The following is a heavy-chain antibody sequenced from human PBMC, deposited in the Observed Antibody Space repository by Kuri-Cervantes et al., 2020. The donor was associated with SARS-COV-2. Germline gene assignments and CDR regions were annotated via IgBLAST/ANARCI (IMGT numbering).Heavy chain of an antibody. CDR2: ISGSGGST. J-gene: IGHJ4*02. CDR1: GFTFSSYA. CDR3: AKPNYGSYYGSPDY. D-gene: IGHD1-26*01. V-gene: IGHV3-23*01. Sequence: GESLKISCTASGFTFSSYAMSWVRQAPGKGLEWVSAISGSGGSTYYADSVKGRFTISRDNSKNTLYLQMNSLRAEDTAVYYCAKPNYGSYYGSPDYWGQGTLVTDSS.